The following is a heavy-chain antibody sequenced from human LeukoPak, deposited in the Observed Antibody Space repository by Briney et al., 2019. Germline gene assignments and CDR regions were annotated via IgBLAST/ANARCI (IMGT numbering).Heavy chain of an antibody. D-gene: IGHD2-15*01. CDR2: IYYSGST. CDR3: ARYCSGGTCSRDAFDI. Sequence: SETLSLTCTVSGGSISSGGYYRSWIRQHPGKGLEWIGYIYYSGSTYYNPSLKSRVTISVDTSKNQFSLNLSSVTAADTAVYYCARYCSGGTCSRDAFDIWGQGTMVTVSS. V-gene: IGHV4-31*03. J-gene: IGHJ3*02. CDR1: GGSISSGGYY.